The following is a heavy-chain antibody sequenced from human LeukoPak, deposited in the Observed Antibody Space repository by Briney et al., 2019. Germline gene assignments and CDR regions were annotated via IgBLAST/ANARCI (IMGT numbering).Heavy chain of an antibody. CDR3: ARDSRSYCGGDCYADY. V-gene: IGHV1-18*01. CDR2: ISAYNGNT. CDR1: GYTFTSYG. J-gene: IGHJ4*02. D-gene: IGHD2-21*01. Sequence: ASVKVSFKSSGYTFTSYGISWVRQAPGQGLEWMGWISAYNGNTNYAQKLQGRVTMTTDTSTSTAYMELRSLRSDDTAVYYCARDSRSYCGGDCYADYWGQGTLVTVSS.